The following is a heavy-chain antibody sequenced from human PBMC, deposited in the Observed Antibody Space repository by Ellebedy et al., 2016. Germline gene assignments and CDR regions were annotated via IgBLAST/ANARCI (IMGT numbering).Heavy chain of an antibody. V-gene: IGHV3-53*01. CDR2: ICSGGST. CDR3: ARGYDSSGYRAFGY. Sequence: GGSLRLSCAASGFTVSSNYMSWVRQAPGKGLEWVSVICSGGSTYYADSVKGRFTISRDNSKNTLYLQMNSLRAEDTAVYYCARGYDSSGYRAFGYWGQGTLVTVSS. D-gene: IGHD3-22*01. J-gene: IGHJ4*02. CDR1: GFTVSSNY.